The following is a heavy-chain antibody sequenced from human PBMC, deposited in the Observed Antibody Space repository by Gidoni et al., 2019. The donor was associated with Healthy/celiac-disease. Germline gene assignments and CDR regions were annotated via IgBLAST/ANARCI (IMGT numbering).Heavy chain of an antibody. CDR3: ARLPLVRGWYDFDY. D-gene: IGHD6-19*01. Sequence: QVQLQQWGAGLLKPSETLSLTCAVYGGSFSGYYWRWIRQPPGKGLEWIGEINHSGSTNYNPSLKSRVTISVDTSKNQFSLKLSSVTAADTAVYYCARLPLVRGWYDFDYWGQGTLVTVSS. J-gene: IGHJ4*02. V-gene: IGHV4-34*01. CDR1: GGSFSGYY. CDR2: INHSGST.